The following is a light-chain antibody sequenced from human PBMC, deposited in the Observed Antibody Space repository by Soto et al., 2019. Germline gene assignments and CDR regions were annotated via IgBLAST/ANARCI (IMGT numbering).Light chain of an antibody. CDR3: KQYNSYLVT. Sequence: DIQMTQSPSTLSAFVGDRVTITCRASQSISSWLAWYQQKPGKAPKLLIYDASSLESGVPSRFSGSGSGTEFTLTISSLQPDDFATYYCKQYNSYLVTFGGGTKVDIK. CDR1: QSISSW. CDR2: DAS. V-gene: IGKV1-5*01. J-gene: IGKJ4*01.